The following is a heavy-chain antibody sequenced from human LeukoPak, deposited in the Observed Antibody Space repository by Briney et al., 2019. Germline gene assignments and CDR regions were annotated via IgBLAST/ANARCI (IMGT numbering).Heavy chain of an antibody. CDR1: GGSFSGYF. V-gene: IGHV4-34*01. Sequence: PSETLSLTCGVSGGSFSGYFWTWIRQSPGKGLEWMGEINHSGTTIYNPSHKSRVIMSVDTSRNQISLKMTSVTAADTAVYYCARGRNWQTFYHYCMDVWGNGTTVTVSS. D-gene: IGHD1-14*01. J-gene: IGHJ6*03. CDR3: ARGRNWQTFYHYCMDV. CDR2: INHSGTT.